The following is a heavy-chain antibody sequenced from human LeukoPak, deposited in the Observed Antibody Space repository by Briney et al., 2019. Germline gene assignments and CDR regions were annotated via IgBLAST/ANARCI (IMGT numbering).Heavy chain of an antibody. CDR3: AKVSRQLGYVFDY. CDR1: GFTFSSYA. D-gene: IGHD5-18*01. Sequence: GGSLRLSCAASGFTFSSYAMSWVRQAPGKGLEWVSAISGSGGNTYYADSVKGRFTISRDNSKNTLYLQMNSLRAEDTAVYYCAKVSRQLGYVFDYWGQGILVTVSS. V-gene: IGHV3-23*01. J-gene: IGHJ4*02. CDR2: ISGSGGNT.